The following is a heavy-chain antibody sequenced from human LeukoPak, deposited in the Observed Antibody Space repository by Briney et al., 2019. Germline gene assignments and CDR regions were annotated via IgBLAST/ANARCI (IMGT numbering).Heavy chain of an antibody. CDR1: GFTVSSNY. CDR3: AKERTGGWPFDY. V-gene: IGHV3-66*01. Sequence: PGGSLRLSCAASGFTVSSNYMNWVRQAPGKGLEWVSVIYRGGNTYYADSVKGRFTISRDNSKNTLYLQMNSLRAEDTAVYYCAKERTGGWPFDYWGQGTLVTVSS. J-gene: IGHJ4*02. CDR2: IYRGGNT. D-gene: IGHD6-19*01.